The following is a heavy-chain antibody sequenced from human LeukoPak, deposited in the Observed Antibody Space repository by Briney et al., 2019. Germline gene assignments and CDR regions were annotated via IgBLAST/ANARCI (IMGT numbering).Heavy chain of an antibody. D-gene: IGHD3-3*01. CDR1: GDSITSYC. Sequence: SETLSLTCTVSGDSITSYCWSWIRQPPGKTLEWIGYVYHNGGTNYNPSLRSRVSMSVAASKTQFSLTMKSVTAADTALYYCARHKVGGNFDSWGQGILVIV. J-gene: IGHJ4*02. CDR2: VYHNGGT. V-gene: IGHV4-59*08. CDR3: ARHKVGGNFDS.